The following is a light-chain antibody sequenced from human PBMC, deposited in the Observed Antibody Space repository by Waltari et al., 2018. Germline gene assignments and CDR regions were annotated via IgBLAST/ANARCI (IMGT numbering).Light chain of an antibody. J-gene: IGLJ1*01. CDR3: QSYDSSLSGLYV. CDR2: GNS. V-gene: IGLV1-40*01. Sequence: QSVLTQPPSVSGAPGQTVTISCPGSSSNIGAGSAVHWYQQLPGTAPKLLIYGNSNRPSGVPDRFSGSKSGTSASLAITGLQAEDEADYYCQSYDSSLSGLYVFGTGTKVTVL. CDR1: SSNIGAGSA.